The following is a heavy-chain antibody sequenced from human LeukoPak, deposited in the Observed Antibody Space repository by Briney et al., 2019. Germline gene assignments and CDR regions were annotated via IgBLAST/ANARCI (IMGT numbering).Heavy chain of an antibody. CDR3: ARDVGYCSSTSCYYYYYMDV. J-gene: IGHJ6*03. D-gene: IGHD2-2*01. CDR1: GFTFSSYG. Sequence: GGSLRLSCAASGFTFSSYGMHWVRQAPGKGLEWVAVISYDGSNKYYADSVKGRFTISRDNSKNTLYLQMNSLRAEDTAVYYCARDVGYCSSTSCYYYYYMDVWGKGTTVTVSS. CDR2: ISYDGSNK. V-gene: IGHV3-30*19.